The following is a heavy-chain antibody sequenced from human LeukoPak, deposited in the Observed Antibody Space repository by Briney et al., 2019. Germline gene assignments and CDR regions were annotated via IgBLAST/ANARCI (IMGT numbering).Heavy chain of an antibody. V-gene: IGHV1-69*13. Sequence: ASVKVSCKASGGTFSSYAISWVRQAPGQGLEWMGGIIPIFGTANYAQKFQGRVTITADESTSTAYMELSSLRSEDTAVYYCAKDGGGWYFDLWGRGTLVTVSS. D-gene: IGHD3-10*01. CDR3: AKDGGGWYFDL. CDR1: GGTFSSYA. J-gene: IGHJ2*01. CDR2: IIPIFGTA.